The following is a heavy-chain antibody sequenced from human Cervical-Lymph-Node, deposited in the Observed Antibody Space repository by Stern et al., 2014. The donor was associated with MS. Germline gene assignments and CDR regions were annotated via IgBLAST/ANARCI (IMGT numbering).Heavy chain of an antibody. D-gene: IGHD4-17*01. CDR1: GGTFSNYA. J-gene: IGHJ6*02. Sequence: QVQLVESGAEVKKPGSSVKVSCKASGGTFSNYATSWVRQAPGQGLEWMGGIVPIFGKPNYAQKFQGRVTITAEGSTSTAYMGLRSLRSEDTAVYYCASPLTATSVPVGYYGMDVWGQGTTVTVS. V-gene: IGHV1-69*01. CDR2: IVPIFGKP. CDR3: ASPLTATSVPVGYYGMDV.